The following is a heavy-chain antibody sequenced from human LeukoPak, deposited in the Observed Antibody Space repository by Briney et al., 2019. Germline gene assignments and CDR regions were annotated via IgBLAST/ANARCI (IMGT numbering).Heavy chain of an antibody. D-gene: IGHD6-19*01. CDR3: ARLAMYSSGWSILDY. CDR2: IHSSGST. J-gene: IGHJ4*02. V-gene: IGHV4-59*08. CDR1: GGSISNFH. Sequence: SETLSLTCTVSGGSISNFHWTWIWQPPGKGLEWIGWIHSSGSTSYNPSLKSRVTISVDTSKNQFSLQMNSVTAADTAVFYCARLAMYSSGWSILDYGGQGALVTVSS.